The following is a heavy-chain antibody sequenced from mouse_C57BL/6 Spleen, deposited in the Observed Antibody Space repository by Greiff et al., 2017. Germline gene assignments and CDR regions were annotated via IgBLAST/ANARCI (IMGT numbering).Heavy chain of an antibody. Sequence: EVQLVESGEGLVKPGGSLKLSCAASGFTFSSYAISWVRQTPDKRLEWVAYISSGGDYIYYADTVKGRFTISRDNARNTLYLQMSSLKSEDTAMYYCTRGGYGSSYWYFDVWGTGTTVTVSS. CDR1: GFTFSSYA. CDR2: ISSGGDYI. V-gene: IGHV5-9-1*02. CDR3: TRGGYGSSYWYFDV. D-gene: IGHD1-1*01. J-gene: IGHJ1*03.